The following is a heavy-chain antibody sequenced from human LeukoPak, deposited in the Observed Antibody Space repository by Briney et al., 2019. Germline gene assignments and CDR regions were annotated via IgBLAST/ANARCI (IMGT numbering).Heavy chain of an antibody. V-gene: IGHV3-30*18. J-gene: IGHJ4*02. CDR3: AKDRDTAMDFDY. CDR1: GFTFSSYG. Sequence: PGRSLRLSCAASGFTFSSYGMHGVRQAPGKGLEWVAVISYDGSNKYYADSVKGRFTISRDNSKNTLYLQMNSLRAEDTAVYYCAKDRDTAMDFDYWGQGTLVTVS. CDR2: ISYDGSNK. D-gene: IGHD5-18*01.